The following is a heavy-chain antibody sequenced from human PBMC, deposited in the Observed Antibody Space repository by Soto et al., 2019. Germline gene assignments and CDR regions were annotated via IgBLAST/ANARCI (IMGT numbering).Heavy chain of an antibody. CDR3: VRDGAKTLRDWFDP. CDR1: GASISGFY. V-gene: IGHV4-4*07. D-gene: IGHD4-17*01. J-gene: IGHJ5*02. CDR2: IYATGTT. Sequence: LSLTCTVSGASISGFYWSWIRKSAGKGLEWIGRIYATGTTDYNPSLKSRVMMSVDTSKKQFSLKLRSVTAADTAVYYCVRDGAKTLRDWFDPWGQGISVTVSS.